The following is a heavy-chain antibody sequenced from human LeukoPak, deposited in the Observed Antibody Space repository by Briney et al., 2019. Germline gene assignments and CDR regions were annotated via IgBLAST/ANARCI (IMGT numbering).Heavy chain of an antibody. V-gene: IGHV4-61*02. J-gene: IGHJ6*03. CDR3: ARDAHYYDSSGYDYYYYYMDV. CDR2: IYTSGST. Sequence: SETLSLTCTVSDGSISSGSYYWSWIRQPAGKGLEWIGRIYTSGSTNYNPSLKGRVTISVDTSKNQFSLKLSSVTAADTAVYYCARDAHYYDSSGYDYYYYYMDVWGKGTTVTISS. D-gene: IGHD3-22*01. CDR1: DGSISSGSYY.